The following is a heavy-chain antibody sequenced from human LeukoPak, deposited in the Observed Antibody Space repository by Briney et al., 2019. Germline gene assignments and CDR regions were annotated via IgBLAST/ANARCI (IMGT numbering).Heavy chain of an antibody. CDR3: ARALEGYCSSTSCYAVNWFDP. Sequence: SETLSLTCTVPGGSISSGSYYWSWIRQPAGKGLEWIGRIYTSGSTNYNPSLKSRVTISVDTSKNQFSLKLSSVTAADTAVYYCARALEGYCSSTSCYAVNWFDPWGQGTLVTVSS. J-gene: IGHJ5*02. D-gene: IGHD2-2*01. CDR1: GGSISSGSYY. CDR2: IYTSGST. V-gene: IGHV4-61*02.